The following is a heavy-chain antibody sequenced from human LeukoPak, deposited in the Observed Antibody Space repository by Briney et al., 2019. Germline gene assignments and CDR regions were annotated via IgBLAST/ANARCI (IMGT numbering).Heavy chain of an antibody. Sequence: PSETLSLTCTVSGYSISSGYYWGWIRQPPGKGLEWIGSIYHSGSTYYNPSLKSRVTISVDTSKNQFSLKLSSVTAADTAVHYCARNSGYGLGTSYYFDYWGQGTLVTVSS. CDR2: IYHSGST. CDR3: ARNSGYGLGTSYYFDY. J-gene: IGHJ4*02. CDR1: GYSISSGYY. D-gene: IGHD5-12*01. V-gene: IGHV4-38-2*02.